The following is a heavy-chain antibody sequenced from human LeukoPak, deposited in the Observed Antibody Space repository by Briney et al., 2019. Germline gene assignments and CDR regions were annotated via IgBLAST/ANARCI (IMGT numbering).Heavy chain of an antibody. D-gene: IGHD6-13*01. V-gene: IGHV3-21*01. CDR3: ARGRGYPSSWSVSWFDF. J-gene: IGHJ4*02. CDR2: ISSSSSYI. CDR1: GFTFSSYS. Sequence: GGSLRLSCAASGFTFSSYSMNWVRQAPGKGPEWVSSISSSSSYIYYADSVKGRFTISRDNAKTAVYLHMNSLRAEDTGVYYCARGRGYPSSWSVSWFDFWGQGTLVTVSS.